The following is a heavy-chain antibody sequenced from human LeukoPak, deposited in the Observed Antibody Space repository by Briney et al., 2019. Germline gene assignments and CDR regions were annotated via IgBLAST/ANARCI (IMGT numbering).Heavy chain of an antibody. CDR3: AKVDYDYVWGSYRHLYYFDY. Sequence: PGGSLRLSCAASGFTFSSYAMSWVRQAPGKGLEWVSAISGSGGSTYYADSVKGRFTISRDNSKNTLYLQMNSLRAEDTAVYYCAKVDYDYVWGSYRHLYYFDYWGQGTLVTVSS. CDR1: GFTFSSYA. V-gene: IGHV3-23*01. J-gene: IGHJ4*02. D-gene: IGHD3-16*02. CDR2: ISGSGGST.